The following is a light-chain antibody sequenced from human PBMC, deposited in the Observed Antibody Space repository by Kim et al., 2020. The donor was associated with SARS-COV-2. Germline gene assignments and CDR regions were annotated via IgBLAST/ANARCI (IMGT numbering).Light chain of an antibody. CDR1: QNVSTG. CDR2: DAS. CDR3: QQRSNWPPLT. V-gene: IGKV3-11*01. Sequence: PGERATLSCRASQNVSTGVAWYHQKAGQAPRLLIYDASNRATGIPGRFSGRGSGTDFTLTISSLEPEDSAVYYCQQRSNWPPLTFGGGTKVDIK. J-gene: IGKJ4*01.